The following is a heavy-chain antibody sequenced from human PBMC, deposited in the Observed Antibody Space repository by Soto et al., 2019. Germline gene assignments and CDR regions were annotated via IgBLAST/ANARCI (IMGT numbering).Heavy chain of an antibody. CDR1: GGSISSRTSY. CDR3: AGEGGGGVDC. J-gene: IGHJ4*02. CDR2: IYYGGDS. D-gene: IGHD1-26*01. Sequence: QVQLQESGPGLVKPSQTLSLTCTVSGGSISSRTSYWSWIRQHPGKGLEWIGYIYYGGDSFYNPSPKSRVTKAMDPSENHFPLKVTVWTAADTAVYFWAGEGGGGVDCWGQGTLVTVAS. V-gene: IGHV4-31*03.